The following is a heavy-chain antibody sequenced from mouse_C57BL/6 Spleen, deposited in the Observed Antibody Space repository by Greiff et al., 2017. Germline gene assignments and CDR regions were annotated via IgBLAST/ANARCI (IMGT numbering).Heavy chain of an antibody. V-gene: IGHV5-9-1*02. Sequence: EVTLVESGAGLVKPGGSLKLSCAASGFTFSSYAMSWVRQTPEKRLEWVAYISSGGDYIYYADTVKGRFTISRDNAMNTRNLQMSSLKSEDTSMYYCTSEGLLPPWFAYWGQGTLVTVSA. J-gene: IGHJ3*01. D-gene: IGHD2-3*01. CDR3: TSEGLLPPWFAY. CDR1: GFTFSSYA. CDR2: ISSGGDYI.